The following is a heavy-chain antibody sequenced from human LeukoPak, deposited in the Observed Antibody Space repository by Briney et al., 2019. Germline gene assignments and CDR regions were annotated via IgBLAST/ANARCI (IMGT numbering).Heavy chain of an antibody. V-gene: IGHV4-34*01. J-gene: IGHJ4*02. CDR2: INHSGST. CDR1: GGSFSGYY. Sequence: SETLSLTCAVSGGSFSGYYWSWIRQPPGKGLEWIGEINHSGSTNYNPSLKSRVTISVDTSKNQFSLKLSSVTAADTAVYYCARVGVFGSSSPFDYWGQGTLVTVSS. CDR3: ARVGVFGSSSPFDY. D-gene: IGHD6-13*01.